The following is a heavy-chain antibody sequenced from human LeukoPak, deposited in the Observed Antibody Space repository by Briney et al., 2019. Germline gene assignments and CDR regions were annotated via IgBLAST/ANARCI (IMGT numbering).Heavy chain of an antibody. CDR3: ARDPSGSLSL. Sequence: SETLSLTCTVSGGSISSYYWSWVRQPPGKGLEWIGYIYYSGSTKYNTSLKSRVTISVDTSKNQFSLKLSSVTAADTAVYYWARDPSGSLSLWGQGTLVTVTS. CDR2: IYYSGST. V-gene: IGHV4-59*01. D-gene: IGHD2/OR15-2a*01. CDR1: GGSISSYY. J-gene: IGHJ4*02.